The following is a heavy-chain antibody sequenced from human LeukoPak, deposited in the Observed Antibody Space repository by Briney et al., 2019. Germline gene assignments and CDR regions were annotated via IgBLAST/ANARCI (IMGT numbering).Heavy chain of an antibody. J-gene: IGHJ4*02. V-gene: IGHV4-59*01. D-gene: IGHD3-10*01. CDR3: ARGRGSGSNIDY. CDR2: IYYSGST. CDR1: GVSISSYY. Sequence: SETLSLTCTVSGVSISSYYWSWLRQPPGKGLKWFGYIYYSGSTNYKPSLKSRVTISVDTSKNQFSLKLSSVTAADTAVYYCARGRGSGSNIDYWGRGTLVSVSS.